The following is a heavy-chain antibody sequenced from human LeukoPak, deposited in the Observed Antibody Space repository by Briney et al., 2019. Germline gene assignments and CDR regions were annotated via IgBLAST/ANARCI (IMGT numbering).Heavy chain of an antibody. D-gene: IGHD3-22*01. CDR1: GFTFSNYW. V-gene: IGHV3-7*01. Sequence: PGGSLRLSCAASGFTFSNYWMNWVRQAPGKGLEWVANIKQDGSEKYYVDSVKGRFTISRDNAKNSLYLQMNSLSAEDTAVYYCARDRIYYDSGIKGYFDYWGQGTLVTVSS. CDR2: IKQDGSEK. CDR3: ARDRIYYDSGIKGYFDY. J-gene: IGHJ4*02.